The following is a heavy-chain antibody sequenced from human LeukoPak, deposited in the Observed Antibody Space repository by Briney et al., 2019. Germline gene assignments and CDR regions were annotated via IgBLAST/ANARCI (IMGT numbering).Heavy chain of an antibody. CDR2: INHGGST. D-gene: IGHD3-16*01. J-gene: IGHJ4*02. CDR1: GGSFSGHY. CDR3: ARVRGRGPFDY. V-gene: IGHV4-34*01. Sequence: PSETLSLTCAVSGGSFSGHYWNWIRQPPGKGLEWIGEINHGGSTNYNPSLKSRVTISVDTSKNQFSLKLSSVTAADTAVYYCARVRGRGPFDYWGQGTLVTVSS.